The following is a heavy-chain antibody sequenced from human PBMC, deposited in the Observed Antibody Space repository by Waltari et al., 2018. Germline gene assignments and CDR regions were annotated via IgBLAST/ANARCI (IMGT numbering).Heavy chain of an antibody. D-gene: IGHD4-17*01. Sequence: QVQLVESGGGVVQPGRSLRFSCAASGFTFSSYGMHWARRAPGKGLEWVALIWYDGSNKYYADSVKGRFTISRDNSKSTLYLQMNSLRAEDTAVYYCARGFAAQTSAFDIWGQGTMVTVSS. CDR3: ARGFAAQTSAFDI. CDR2: IWYDGSNK. CDR1: GFTFSSYG. V-gene: IGHV3-33*01. J-gene: IGHJ3*02.